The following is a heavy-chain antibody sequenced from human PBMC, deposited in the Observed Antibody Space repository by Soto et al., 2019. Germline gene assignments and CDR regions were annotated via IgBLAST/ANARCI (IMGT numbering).Heavy chain of an antibody. CDR3: ARVTRDFWSGYYESNDYYGMDV. D-gene: IGHD3-3*01. CDR2: IYYSGRT. J-gene: IGHJ6*02. V-gene: IGHV4-59*11. Sequence: QVQLQESGPGLVKPSETLSLTCTVPGGSISSHYWSWIRQPPGKGLEWTRHIYYSGRTNYNPSLKSRVIMAVDTSKIQFSLELSSVTAADTVVYYCARVTRDFWSGYYESNDYYGMDVWVQGTTVTVYS. CDR1: GGSISSHY.